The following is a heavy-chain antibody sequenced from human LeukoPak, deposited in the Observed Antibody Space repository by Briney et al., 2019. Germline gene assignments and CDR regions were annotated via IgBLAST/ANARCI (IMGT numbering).Heavy chain of an antibody. Sequence: GGSLRLSCAASGFTFSSYSMNWVRQAPGKGLEWVSSISSRSSYIYYADSVKGRFTISRDNAKNSLYLQMNSLRAEDTAVYYCAKVAGITMIVVVTPFDYWGQGTLVTVSS. D-gene: IGHD3-22*01. CDR2: ISSRSSYI. CDR1: GFTFSSYS. J-gene: IGHJ4*02. CDR3: AKVAGITMIVVVTPFDY. V-gene: IGHV3-21*01.